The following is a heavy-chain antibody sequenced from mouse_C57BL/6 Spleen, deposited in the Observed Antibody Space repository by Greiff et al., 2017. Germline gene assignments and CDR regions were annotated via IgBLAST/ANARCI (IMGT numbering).Heavy chain of an antibody. V-gene: IGHV5-4*03. CDR3: ARSFITTVVAPIGY. J-gene: IGHJ2*01. CDR2: ISDGGSYT. CDR1: GFTFSSYA. Sequence: EVKVEESGGGLVKPGGSLKLSCAASGFTFSSYAMSWVRQTPEKRLEWVATISDGGSYTYYPDNVKGRFTISRDNAKNNLFLQMSHLKSEDTAMYYCARSFITTVVAPIGYWGQGTTLTVSS. D-gene: IGHD1-1*01.